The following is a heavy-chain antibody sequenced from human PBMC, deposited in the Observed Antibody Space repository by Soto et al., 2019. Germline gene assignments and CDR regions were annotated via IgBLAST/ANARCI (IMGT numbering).Heavy chain of an antibody. CDR2: ISGSGGST. CDR3: NSALMVYASYYYGMDV. V-gene: IGHV3-23*01. Sequence: PGGSLRLSCAASGFTFSSYAMSWVRQAPGKGLEWVSAISGSGGSTYYADSVKGRFTISRDNSKNTLYLQMNSLRAEDTAVYYCNSALMVYASYYYGMDVWGQGTTVTVSS. D-gene: IGHD2-8*01. CDR1: GFTFSSYA. J-gene: IGHJ6*02.